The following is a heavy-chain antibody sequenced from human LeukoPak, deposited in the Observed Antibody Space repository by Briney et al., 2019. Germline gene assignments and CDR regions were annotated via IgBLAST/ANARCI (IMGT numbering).Heavy chain of an antibody. V-gene: IGHV1-69*13. CDR1: GGTFSSYV. CDR3: ARAVPGYCSGGSCYNWFDP. Sequence: SVKVSCKASGGTFSSYVINWVRQAPGQGLEWMGGIIPIFGTANYAQKFQGRVTITADESTSTAYMELSSLRSEDTAVYYCARAVPGYCSGGSCYNWFDPWGQGTLVTVSS. CDR2: IIPIFGTA. D-gene: IGHD2-15*01. J-gene: IGHJ5*02.